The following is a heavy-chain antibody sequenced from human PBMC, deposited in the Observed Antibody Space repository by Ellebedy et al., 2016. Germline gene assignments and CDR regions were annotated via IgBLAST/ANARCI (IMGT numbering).Heavy chain of an antibody. J-gene: IGHJ5*02. V-gene: IGHV3-23*01. CDR3: AKELDSTGYWAVNWLDP. CDR1: GFTFSRFA. Sequence: GGPLRLSCPASGFTFSRFAMKWVRQAPGKGLEWVSTISTSSNTHYADSVEGRFTISRDNSKDTLYLQMNSLRAEDTAVYYCAKELDSTGYWAVNWLDPWGQGTLVTVS. D-gene: IGHD3-22*01. CDR2: ISTSSNT.